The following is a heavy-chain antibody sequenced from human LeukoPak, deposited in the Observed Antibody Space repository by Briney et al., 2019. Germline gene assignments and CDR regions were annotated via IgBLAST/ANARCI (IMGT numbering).Heavy chain of an antibody. CDR1: GFTFSDYY. D-gene: IGHD3-22*01. Sequence: GGSLRLSCAASGFTFSDYYMSWIRQAPGKGLEWVSYISSSGSTIYYADSVKGRFTISRDNAKNSLYLQMNSLRAEDTAIYYCARLRGSGYYWSAFDIWGQGTMVTVSS. CDR2: ISSSGSTI. V-gene: IGHV3-11*04. J-gene: IGHJ3*02. CDR3: ARLRGSGYYWSAFDI.